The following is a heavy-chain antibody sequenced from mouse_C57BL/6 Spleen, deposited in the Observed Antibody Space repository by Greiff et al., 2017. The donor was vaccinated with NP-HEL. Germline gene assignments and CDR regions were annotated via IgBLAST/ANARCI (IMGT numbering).Heavy chain of an antibody. J-gene: IGHJ3*01. V-gene: IGHV1-18*01. CDR3: ARAPYHGNHEGFAY. D-gene: IGHD2-1*01. CDR2: INPNNGGT. CDR1: GYTFTDYN. Sequence: VQLQQSGPELVKPGASVKIPCKASGYTFTDYNMDWVKQSHGKSLEWIGDINPNNGGTIYNQKFKGKATLTVDKSSSTAYMELRSLTSEDTAVYYCARAPYHGNHEGFAYWGQGTLVTVSA.